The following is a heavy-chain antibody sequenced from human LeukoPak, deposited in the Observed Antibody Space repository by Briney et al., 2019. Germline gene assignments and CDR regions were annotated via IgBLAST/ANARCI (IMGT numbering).Heavy chain of an antibody. CDR2: ISSSSSYI. CDR1: GFTFSSYS. Sequence: PGGSLRLSCAASGFTFSSYSMNWVRQAPGKGLEWVTSISSSSSYIYYADSVKGRFTISRDNAKNSLYLQMNSLRAEDTAVYYCARDPATAADDAFDIWGQGTMVTVSS. V-gene: IGHV3-21*01. J-gene: IGHJ3*02. CDR3: ARDPATAADDAFDI. D-gene: IGHD2-15*01.